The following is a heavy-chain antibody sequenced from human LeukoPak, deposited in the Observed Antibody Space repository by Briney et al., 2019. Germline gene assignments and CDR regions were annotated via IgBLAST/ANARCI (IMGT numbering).Heavy chain of an antibody. CDR3: ARGFYSPHY. V-gene: IGHV4-59*01. J-gene: IGHJ4*02. Sequence: SETLSLTCTVSGGSISSDYWSWIRQPPGKGLEWIGYIYYSGRTYYNPSLKSRITISVDTSENQFSLKLSSVTAADTAVYYCARGFYSPHYWGQGTLVSVSS. CDR2: IYYSGRT. D-gene: IGHD4-11*01. CDR1: GGSISSDY.